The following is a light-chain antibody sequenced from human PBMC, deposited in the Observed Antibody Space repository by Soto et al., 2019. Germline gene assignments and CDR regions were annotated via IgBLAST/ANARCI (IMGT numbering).Light chain of an antibody. V-gene: IGKV1-5*03. CDR3: QQYNSYSPRT. CDR2: EAS. J-gene: IGKJ1*01. CDR1: QSISSW. Sequence: DIQMTQSPSTQSASVGDRVTITCRASQSISSWLAWYQQKPGKAPKLLIYEASSLESGVPSRFSGSRSGTEFTLTISSLQPDDFATYYCQQYNSYSPRTFGQGTKVEIK.